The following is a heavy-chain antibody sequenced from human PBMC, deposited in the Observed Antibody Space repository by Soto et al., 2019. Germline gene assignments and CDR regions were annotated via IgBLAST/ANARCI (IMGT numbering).Heavy chain of an antibody. D-gene: IGHD2-2*01. V-gene: IGHV4-59*06. Sequence: SETLSLTCTVSGDSIISYYWSWIRQPPGKGLEWIGYIYYSGSTYYNPSLKSRVFISVDTSKNQFSMKLSSVTAADTAVYYCAKEKISTSCCNWFDPWGQGTLVTVS. CDR2: IYYSGST. CDR1: GDSIISYY. J-gene: IGHJ5*02. CDR3: AKEKISTSCCNWFDP.